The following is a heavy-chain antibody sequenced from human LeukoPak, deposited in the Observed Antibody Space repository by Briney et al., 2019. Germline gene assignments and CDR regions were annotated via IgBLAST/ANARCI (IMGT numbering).Heavy chain of an antibody. CDR2: IYYSGGT. V-gene: IGHV4-39*01. Sequence: NTSETLSLTCTVSGGSISSSSYYWGWIRQPPGKGLEWIGSIYYSGGTYYNPSLKSRVTISVDTSKNQFSLKMSSVTAADTAVYYSARRSYSGWFDPWGQGTLVTVSS. D-gene: IGHD1-26*01. CDR1: GGSISSSSYY. J-gene: IGHJ5*02. CDR3: ARRSYSGWFDP.